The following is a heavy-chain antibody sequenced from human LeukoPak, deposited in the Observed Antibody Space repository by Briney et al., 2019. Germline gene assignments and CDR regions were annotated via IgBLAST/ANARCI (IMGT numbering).Heavy chain of an antibody. CDR2: IIPIFGTA. Sequence: ASVKVSCKASGGTFSSYAISWVRQAPGQGLEWMGGIIPIFGTANYAQKFQGRVTITADESTSTAYMELSSLRSEDTAVYYCARGDSGYDVFDYWGQGTLVTVSS. D-gene: IGHD5-12*01. CDR1: GGTFSSYA. V-gene: IGHV1-69*01. CDR3: ARGDSGYDVFDY. J-gene: IGHJ4*02.